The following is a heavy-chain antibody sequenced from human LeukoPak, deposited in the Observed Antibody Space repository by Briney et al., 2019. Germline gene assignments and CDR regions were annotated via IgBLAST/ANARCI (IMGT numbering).Heavy chain of an antibody. Sequence: PGGSLRLSCAASGFTFTSYAMHWVRQAPGQRLEWMGWINAGNGNTKYSQKFQGRVTITRDTSASTAYMELSSLRSEDTAVYYCASDRHPDPVRYFDWPRFDPWGQGTLVTVSS. D-gene: IGHD3-9*01. CDR1: GFTFTSYA. CDR3: ASDRHPDPVRYFDWPRFDP. J-gene: IGHJ5*02. V-gene: IGHV1-3*01. CDR2: INAGNGNT.